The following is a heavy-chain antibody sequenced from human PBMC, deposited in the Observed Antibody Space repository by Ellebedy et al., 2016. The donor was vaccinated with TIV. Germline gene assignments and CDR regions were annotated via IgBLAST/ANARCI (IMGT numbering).Heavy chain of an antibody. J-gene: IGHJ4*02. CDR3: AKDMRRGKDSYGFDY. V-gene: IGHV3-23*01. CDR2: IGSRSEYK. D-gene: IGHD5-18*01. Sequence: GESLKISCAASGFSFSTYAMAWVRQAPGKGLEWLSAIGSRSEYKFYTDSVKGRFTIARDNSKNTLYLQMNSLRAEDTAVYYCAKDMRRGKDSYGFDYWGQGTLVTVSS. CDR1: GFSFSTYA.